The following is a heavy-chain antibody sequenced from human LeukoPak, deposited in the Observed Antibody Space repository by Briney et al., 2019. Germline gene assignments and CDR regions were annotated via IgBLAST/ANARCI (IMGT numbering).Heavy chain of an antibody. CDR2: ISTYNGNT. V-gene: IGHV1-18*01. J-gene: IGHJ4*02. CDR1: DYIFTSYG. Sequence: ASVKVSCKASDYIFTSYGITWVRQAPRQGLEWMGWISTYNGNTNYAQKLQDRVSMTTDTSTSTAYMELRSLRSDDTAMYYCARWDSEGKHTNFDYWGQGTLVTVSS. D-gene: IGHD1-26*01. CDR3: ARWDSEGKHTNFDY.